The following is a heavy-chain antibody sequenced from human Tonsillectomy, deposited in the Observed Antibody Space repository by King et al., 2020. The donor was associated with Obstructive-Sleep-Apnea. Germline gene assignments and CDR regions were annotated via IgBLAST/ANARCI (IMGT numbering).Heavy chain of an antibody. D-gene: IGHD3-16*01. CDR2: INEDGSEK. CDR3: AGDRLDP. CDR1: GFTFSKYC. V-gene: IGHV3-7*03. J-gene: IGHJ5*02. Sequence: VQLVESGGGLVQPGGSLRLSCAASGFTFSKYCMSWVRQAPERGLEWVANINEDGSEKYYVDSVKGRFTISRDNAKNSLFLQMNSLRAGDTALYYCAGDRLDPWGQGTLVTVSS.